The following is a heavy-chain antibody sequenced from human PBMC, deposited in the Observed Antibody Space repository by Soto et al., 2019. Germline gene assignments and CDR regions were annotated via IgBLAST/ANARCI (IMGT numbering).Heavy chain of an antibody. CDR1: GFTFSSYA. D-gene: IGHD2-21*02. V-gene: IGHV3-30-3*01. Sequence: QVQLVESGGGVVQPGRSLRLSCAASGFTFSSYAMHWVRQAPGKGLEWVAVISYDGSNKYYADSVKGRFTISRDNSKNTLYLQMNSLRAEDTAVYYCARAAYCGGDCRPGYFDYWGQGTLVTVSS. CDR3: ARAAYCGGDCRPGYFDY. CDR2: ISYDGSNK. J-gene: IGHJ4*02.